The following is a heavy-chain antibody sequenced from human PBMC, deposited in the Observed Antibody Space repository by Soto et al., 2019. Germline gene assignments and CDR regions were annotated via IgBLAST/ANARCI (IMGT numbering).Heavy chain of an antibody. CDR2: IKQDGSEK. V-gene: IGHV3-7*05. D-gene: IGHD3-10*01. CDR1: GFTFSSYW. Sequence: AGGSLRLSCAASGFTFSSYWMSWVRQAPGKGLEWVANIKQDGSEKYYVDSVKGRFTISRDNAKNSLYLQMNSLRAEDTAVYYCAVRGVNYYYGMDVWGQGTTVTVSS. CDR3: AVRGVNYYYGMDV. J-gene: IGHJ6*02.